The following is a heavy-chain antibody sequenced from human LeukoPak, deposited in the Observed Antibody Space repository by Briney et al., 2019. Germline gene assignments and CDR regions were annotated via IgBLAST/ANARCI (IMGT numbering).Heavy chain of an antibody. V-gene: IGHV4-34*01. Sequence: SETLSLTCAVYGGSFSGYYWSWIRQPPGKGLEWIGEINHSGSTNYNPSLKRRVTISVDTSKNQFSLKLSSVTAADTAVYYCASYDFWSGYTFEYWGQGTLVTVSS. CDR1: GGSFSGYY. CDR2: INHSGST. D-gene: IGHD3-3*01. CDR3: ASYDFWSGYTFEY. J-gene: IGHJ4*02.